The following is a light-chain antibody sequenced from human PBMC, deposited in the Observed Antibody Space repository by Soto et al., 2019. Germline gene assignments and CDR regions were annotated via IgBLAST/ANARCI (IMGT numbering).Light chain of an antibody. CDR3: AAWDDSLNGRHV. CDR1: SSNIGSNT. V-gene: IGLV1-44*01. Sequence: QSVLTQPPSASGTPGQGVTISCSGSSSNIGSNTVNWFQQLPGTAPKLLIYSDNQRPSGVPGRFSGSKSGTSASLAISGLQSEDEADYYCAAWDDSLNGRHVFGTGTKVTVL. J-gene: IGLJ1*01. CDR2: SDN.